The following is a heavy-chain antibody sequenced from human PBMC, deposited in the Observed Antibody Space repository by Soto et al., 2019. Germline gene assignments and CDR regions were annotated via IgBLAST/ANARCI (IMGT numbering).Heavy chain of an antibody. V-gene: IGHV4-39*01. J-gene: IGHJ6*02. CDR3: ATGDSSWFPYYYYYYGMDV. CDR1: GGSISSSSYY. CDR2: IYYSGST. D-gene: IGHD6-13*01. Sequence: SETLSLTCTVSGGSISSSSYYWGWIRQPPGKGLEWIGSIYYSGSTYYNPSLKSRVTISVDTSNNQFSLKLSSVTAADTAVYYCATGDSSWFPYYYYYYGMDVWGQGTTVTVSS.